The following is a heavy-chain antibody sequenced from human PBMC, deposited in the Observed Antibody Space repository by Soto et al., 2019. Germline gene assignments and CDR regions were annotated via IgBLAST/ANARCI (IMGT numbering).Heavy chain of an antibody. CDR3: AAGPVPAATYYYYYGMDV. CDR2: ISGSGGST. J-gene: IGHJ6*02. V-gene: IGHV3-23*01. D-gene: IGHD2-2*01. CDR1: GFTFSSYA. Sequence: VQLLESGGGLVQPGGSLRLSCAASGFTFSSYAMSWVRQAPGKGLEWVSAISGSGGSTYYADSVKGRFTISRDNSKNTLYLQMNSLRAEDTAVYYCAAGPVPAATYYYYYGMDVWGQGTTVTVSS.